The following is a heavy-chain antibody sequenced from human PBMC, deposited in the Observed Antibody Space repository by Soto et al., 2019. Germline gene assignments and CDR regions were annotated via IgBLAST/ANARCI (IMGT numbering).Heavy chain of an antibody. CDR2: ISSSGSTI. CDR1: GFTVSDYY. Sequence: GGSLRLSCAASGFTVSDYYMSWIRQAPGKGLEWVSYISSSGSTIYYADSVKGRFTISRDNAKNSLYLQMNSLRAEDTAVYYCARVTRMVRGVRSAFDIWGQGTMVTVSS. D-gene: IGHD3-10*01. J-gene: IGHJ3*02. V-gene: IGHV3-11*01. CDR3: ARVTRMVRGVRSAFDI.